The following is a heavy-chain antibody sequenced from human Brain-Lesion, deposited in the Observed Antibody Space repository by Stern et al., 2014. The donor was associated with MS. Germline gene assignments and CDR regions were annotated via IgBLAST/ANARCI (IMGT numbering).Heavy chain of an antibody. Sequence: VQLEESGAEVKKPGASVKVSCKVSGYTLTELSMHWVRQAPRKGLEWMGGFDPEDGETIYAQKFQGRVTMTEDTSTDTACMELSSLRSEDTAVYYCATLSPGAGGNYYRHFDYWGQGTLVTVSS. CDR3: ATLSPGAGGNYYRHFDY. CDR2: FDPEDGET. V-gene: IGHV1-24*01. D-gene: IGHD1-26*01. J-gene: IGHJ4*02. CDR1: GYTLTELS.